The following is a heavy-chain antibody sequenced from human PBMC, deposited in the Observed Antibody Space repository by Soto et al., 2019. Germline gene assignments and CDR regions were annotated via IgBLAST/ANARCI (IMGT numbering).Heavy chain of an antibody. CDR3: ARDLAAVPRAFDY. CDR2: VYYTGTT. D-gene: IGHD6-13*01. CDR1: GGSISSYF. Sequence: SETLSLTCTVSGGSISSYFYIWVRQPPGKGLEWIGSVYYTGTTDYNPSLKSRVTISVDTSKTQFSLDLRSVTAAGTAVYYCARDLAAVPRAFDYWGRGTLVTVSS. J-gene: IGHJ4*02. V-gene: IGHV4-59*01.